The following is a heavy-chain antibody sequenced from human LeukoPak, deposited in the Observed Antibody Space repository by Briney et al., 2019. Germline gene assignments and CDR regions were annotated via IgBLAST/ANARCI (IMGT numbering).Heavy chain of an antibody. V-gene: IGHV1-24*01. CDR3: ATYGFLEWLSAFDI. D-gene: IGHD3-3*01. CDR2: FDPEDGET. Sequence: ASVKVSCKVSGYTLTELSMHWVRQAPGKGLEWMGGFDPEDGETIYAQKFQGRVTMTEDTSTDTAYMELSSLRSEDTGVYYCATYGFLEWLSAFDIWGQGTMVTVSS. CDR1: GYTLTELS. J-gene: IGHJ3*02.